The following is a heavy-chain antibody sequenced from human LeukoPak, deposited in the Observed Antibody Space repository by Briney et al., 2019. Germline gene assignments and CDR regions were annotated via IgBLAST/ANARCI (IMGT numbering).Heavy chain of an antibody. V-gene: IGHV3-30*03. CDR3: ARRNAMDV. Sequence: GGSLRLSCAASGFTFSSYGMHWVRQAPGKGLEWVAVISYDGSNKYYADSVKGRFTISRDDAKSSLYLQLNSLRAEDTAVYYCARRNAMDVWGQGTTVIVFS. J-gene: IGHJ6*02. CDR2: ISYDGSNK. CDR1: GFTFSSYG.